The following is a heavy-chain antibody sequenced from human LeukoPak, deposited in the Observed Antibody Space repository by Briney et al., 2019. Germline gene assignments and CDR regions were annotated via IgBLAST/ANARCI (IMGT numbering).Heavy chain of an antibody. CDR3: ARGWFDP. J-gene: IGHJ5*02. Sequence: GGSLRLSCAASGFTFSSYWMSWVRQAPGKGLEGVANIKQDGSEKYYVDSVKGRFTISRDNPKNSLYLQVKSVRAEDTAVYYCARGWFDPWGQGTLVTVSS. CDR1: GFTFSSYW. V-gene: IGHV3-7*04. CDR2: IKQDGSEK.